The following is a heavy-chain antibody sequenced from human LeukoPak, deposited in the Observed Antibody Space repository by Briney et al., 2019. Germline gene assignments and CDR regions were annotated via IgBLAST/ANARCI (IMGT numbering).Heavy chain of an antibody. Sequence: SETLSLPFTVSGGSISSYYWSWIRRPAGKGLEGIGRIYTSGSTNYNPSLKSRVTMSVDTSKNQFSLKLSSVTAADTAVYYCARVGYSGSTTGIDPWGQGTLVTVSS. CDR1: GGSISSYY. CDR2: IYTSGST. J-gene: IGHJ5*02. CDR3: ARVGYSGSTTGIDP. D-gene: IGHD1-26*01. V-gene: IGHV4-4*07.